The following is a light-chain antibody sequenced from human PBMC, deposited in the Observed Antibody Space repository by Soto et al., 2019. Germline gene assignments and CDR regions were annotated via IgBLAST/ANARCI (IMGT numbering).Light chain of an antibody. J-gene: IGKJ2*01. V-gene: IGKV3-20*01. Sequence: EILLTQSPGTLSLSPGERATLSCRASQSVSSSYLAWYQQKPGQAPRLLIYGASSRANGIPDRFSGSGSGTDFTLTISRLEPEDFAVYYCQHYVNSHPYTFGQGTKVDIK. CDR2: GAS. CDR1: QSVSSSY. CDR3: QHYVNSHPYT.